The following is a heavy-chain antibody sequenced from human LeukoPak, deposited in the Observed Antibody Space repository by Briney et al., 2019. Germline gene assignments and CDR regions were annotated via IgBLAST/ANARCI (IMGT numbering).Heavy chain of an antibody. CDR1: GFTFSSYG. V-gene: IGHV3-30*02. CDR3: AKEVGYGENWFDP. J-gene: IGHJ5*02. D-gene: IGHD4-17*01. Sequence: GGSLRLSCAASGFTFSSYGMSWVRQAPGKGLEWVAFIRYDGSNKYYADSVKGRFTISRDNSKNTLYLQMNSLRAEDTAVYYCAKEVGYGENWFDPWGQGTLVTVSS. CDR2: IRYDGSNK.